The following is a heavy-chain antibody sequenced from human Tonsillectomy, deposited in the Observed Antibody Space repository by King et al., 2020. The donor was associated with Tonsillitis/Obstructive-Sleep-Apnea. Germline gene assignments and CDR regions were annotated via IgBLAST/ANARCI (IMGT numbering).Heavy chain of an antibody. D-gene: IGHD3-22*01. J-gene: IGHJ3*02. Sequence: VQLVESGGGLVKPGGSLRLSCAASGFTFSSYSMNWVPQVPGKGLVWVASIRSMSSYIYYAHSVKGGFTISSENAKNSLYLQMNSLRAEETAVYYCARDASYYYDSSGYYGLDAFDIWGQGTMVTVSS. V-gene: IGHV3-21*01. CDR3: ARDASYYYDSSGYYGLDAFDI. CDR2: IRSMSSYI. CDR1: GFTFSSYS.